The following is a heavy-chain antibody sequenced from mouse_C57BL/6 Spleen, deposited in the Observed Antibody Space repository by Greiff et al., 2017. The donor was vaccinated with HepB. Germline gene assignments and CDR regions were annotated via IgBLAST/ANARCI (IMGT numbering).Heavy chain of an antibody. Sequence: EVKLVESGGGLVQSGRSLRLSCATSGFTFSDFYMEWVRQAPGKGLEWIAASRNKANDYTTEYSASVKGRFIVSRDTSQSILYLQMNALRAEDTAIYYCARDAHYYGNYAWFAYWGQGTLVTVSA. V-gene: IGHV7-1*01. CDR2: SRNKANDYTT. J-gene: IGHJ3*01. CDR1: GFTFSDFY. CDR3: ARDAHYYGNYAWFAY. D-gene: IGHD2-1*01.